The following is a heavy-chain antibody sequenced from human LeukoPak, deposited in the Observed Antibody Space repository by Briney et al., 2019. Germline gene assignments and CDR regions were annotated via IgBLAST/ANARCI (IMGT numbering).Heavy chain of an antibody. CDR2: IYTSGST. D-gene: IGHD3-10*02. J-gene: IGHJ5*02. CDR3: ARERLGVRGVIIRDNWFDP. Sequence: SETLSLTCTVSGGSISSGSYYWSWIRQPAGKGLEWIGRIYTSGSTNYNPSLKSRVTISVDTSKNQFSLKLSSVTAADTAVYYCARERLGVRGVIIRDNWFDPWGQGTLVTVSS. V-gene: IGHV4-61*02. CDR1: GGSISSGSYY.